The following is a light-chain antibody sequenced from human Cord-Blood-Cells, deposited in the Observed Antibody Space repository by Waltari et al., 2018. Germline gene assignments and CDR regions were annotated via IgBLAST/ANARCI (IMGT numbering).Light chain of an antibody. Sequence: QSALPQPRSVSGSPGQSVTIPCTGTSSDVGGFNHVYWYQQHPGKAPKLMIYDVSKRPSGVPDRFSGSKSGNTASLTSSGLQAEDEADYYCCSYAGSYTYVFGTGTKVTVL. CDR2: DVS. V-gene: IGLV2-11*01. CDR1: SSDVGGFNH. J-gene: IGLJ1*01. CDR3: CSYAGSYTYV.